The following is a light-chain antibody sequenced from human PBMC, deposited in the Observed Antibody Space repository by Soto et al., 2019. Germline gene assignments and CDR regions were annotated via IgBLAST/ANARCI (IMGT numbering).Light chain of an antibody. CDR2: AAS. CDR3: QQSYSTPFP. CDR1: QSISSY. Sequence: DIQMTQSPSSLSASVGDRVTITYRASQSISSYLNWYQQKPGKAPKLLIYAASSLQSGVPSRFSGSGSGTDFTLTISSLQPKDFATYYGQQSYSTPFPFGPGTKVDIK. V-gene: IGKV1-39*01. J-gene: IGKJ3*01.